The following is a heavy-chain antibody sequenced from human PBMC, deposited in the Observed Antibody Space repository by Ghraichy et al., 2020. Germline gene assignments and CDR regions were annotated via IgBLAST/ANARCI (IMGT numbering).Heavy chain of an antibody. J-gene: IGHJ4*02. CDR2: ISGSGGST. V-gene: IGHV3-23*01. CDR1: GFTFSSYA. Sequence: GGSLRLSCAASGFTFSSYAMSWVRQAPGKGLEWVSAISGSGGSTYYADSVKGRFTISRDNSKNTLYLQMNSLRAEDTAVYYCAKARDYDYVWGSYRQNYFYDWGQGTLVTVSS. D-gene: IGHD3-16*02. CDR3: AKARDYDYVWGSYRQNYFYD.